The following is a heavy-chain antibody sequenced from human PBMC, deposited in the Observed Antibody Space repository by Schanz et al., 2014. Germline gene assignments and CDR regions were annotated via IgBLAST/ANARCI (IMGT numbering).Heavy chain of an antibody. J-gene: IGHJ4*02. CDR1: GFIFSSYG. CDR3: ARDNYYGSGSCAY. D-gene: IGHD3-10*01. V-gene: IGHV3-NL1*01. Sequence: QVQLVESGGGVVQPGRSLRLSCAASGFIFSSYGLHWVRQAPGKGLEWVSAISGSGGSTYYADSVKGRFTISRDNAKNSMYLHMKSLRGEDTAVYYCARDNYYGSGSCAYWGQGTLVTVSS. CDR2: ISGSGGST.